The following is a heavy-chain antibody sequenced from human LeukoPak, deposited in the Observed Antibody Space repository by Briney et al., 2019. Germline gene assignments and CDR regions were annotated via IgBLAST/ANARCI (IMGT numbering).Heavy chain of an antibody. Sequence: SETLSLTCTVSGGSISSSRYYWGWIRQPPGKGLEWIGEINHSGSTNYNPSLKSRVTISVDTSKNQFSLKLSSVTAADTAVYYCARGIGIVVVTAIPTAPTYFDYWGQGTQVTVSS. V-gene: IGHV4-39*07. CDR1: GGSISSSRYY. J-gene: IGHJ4*02. CDR3: ARGIGIVVVTAIPTAPTYFDY. CDR2: INHSGST. D-gene: IGHD2-21*02.